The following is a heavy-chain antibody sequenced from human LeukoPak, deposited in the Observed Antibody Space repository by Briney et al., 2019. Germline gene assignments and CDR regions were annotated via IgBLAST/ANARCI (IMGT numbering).Heavy chain of an antibody. V-gene: IGHV3-30*02. CDR3: AKALGYQLLSGQDY. J-gene: IGHJ4*02. CDR2: IRYDGSNK. Sequence: GGSLRLSCAASGFTFSSYGMHWVRQAPGKGLEWVAFIRYDGSNKYYADSVKGRFTISRDNSKNTLYLQMNSLRAEDTAVYYCAKALGYQLLSGQDYWGQGTLVTAFS. CDR1: GFTFSSYG. D-gene: IGHD2-2*01.